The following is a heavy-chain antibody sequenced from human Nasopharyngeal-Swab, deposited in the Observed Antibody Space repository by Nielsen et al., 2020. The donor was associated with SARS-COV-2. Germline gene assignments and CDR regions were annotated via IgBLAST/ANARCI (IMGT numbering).Heavy chain of an antibody. Sequence: SETLSLTCAVYGGSFSGYYWSWIRQPPGKGLEWIGEINHSGSTNYNPSLKSRVTISVDTSKNQFSLKLSSVTAADTAVYYCARLLLNYYGSGIDYWGQGTLVTVSS. CDR2: INHSGST. V-gene: IGHV4-34*01. D-gene: IGHD3-10*01. CDR3: ARLLLNYYGSGIDY. J-gene: IGHJ4*02. CDR1: GGSFSGYY.